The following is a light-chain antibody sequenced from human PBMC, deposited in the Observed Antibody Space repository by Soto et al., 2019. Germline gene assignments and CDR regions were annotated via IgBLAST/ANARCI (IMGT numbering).Light chain of an antibody. CDR1: SSNIGGNT. CDR2: TNN. J-gene: IGLJ1*01. V-gene: IGLV1-44*01. Sequence: QYVLTQPPSASGTPGQRVTISCSGSSSNIGGNTVSWYQQFPGTAPKLLIYTNNQRPSGVPDRFSGSKSDTSASLAISALQSEDEAHYYCAAWDDSLNGHVFGTGTKLTVL. CDR3: AAWDDSLNGHV.